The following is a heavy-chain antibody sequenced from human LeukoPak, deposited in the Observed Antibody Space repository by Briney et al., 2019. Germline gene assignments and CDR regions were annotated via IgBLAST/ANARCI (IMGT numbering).Heavy chain of an antibody. Sequence: SETLSLTCTVSGGSISSYYWSWIRQPPGKGLEWIGYIYYSGSTNYNPSLKSRVTISVDTSKNQFSLKLSSVTAADTAVYYCARDNGSRDFGYWGQGTLVTVSS. V-gene: IGHV4-59*01. CDR3: ARDNGSRDFGY. CDR2: IYYSGST. D-gene: IGHD3-10*01. J-gene: IGHJ4*02. CDR1: GGSISSYY.